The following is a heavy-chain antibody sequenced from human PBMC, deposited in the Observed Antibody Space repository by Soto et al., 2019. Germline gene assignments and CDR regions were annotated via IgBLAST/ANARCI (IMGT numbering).Heavy chain of an antibody. CDR1: GFTFSDSA. Sequence: EVQLVESGGGLVQPGGSLKLSCAASGFTFSDSAMHWVRQASGKGLEWVGRIRSKANSYATAYAASVKGRFTISRDDSKTRAYVQMNSLKTEDTAVYYGTSCGSGSVDAFDIWGQGTMVTVSS. CDR2: IRSKANSYAT. D-gene: IGHD3-10*01. J-gene: IGHJ3*02. V-gene: IGHV3-73*01. CDR3: TSCGSGSVDAFDI.